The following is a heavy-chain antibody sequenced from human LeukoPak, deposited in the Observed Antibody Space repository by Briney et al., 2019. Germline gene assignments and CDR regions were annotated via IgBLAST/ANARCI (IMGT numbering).Heavy chain of an antibody. CDR1: GYSITNYA. V-gene: IGHV7-4-1*02. D-gene: IGHD6-25*01. Sequence: ASVKVSCKASGYSITNYAILWVRQAPGQGLEWMGWINTNTEKSTYAPGFTGRYVFSLDSSVNTAYLQISSLNAEDTALYYCATGGGYRFAYWGQGTLVTVSS. J-gene: IGHJ4*02. CDR2: INTNTEKS. CDR3: ATGGGYRFAY.